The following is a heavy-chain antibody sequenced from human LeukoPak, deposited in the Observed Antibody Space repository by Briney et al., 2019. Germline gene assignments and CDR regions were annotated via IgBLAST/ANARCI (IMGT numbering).Heavy chain of an antibody. CDR1: GYTFTGYY. CDR2: INPNSGGT. V-gene: IGHV1-2*02. J-gene: IGHJ4*02. CDR3: ARVYDGYNSVDY. Sequence: GASVKVSCKASGYTFTGYYMHWVRQAPGQGLEWMGWINPNSGGTNYAQKFQGRVTMTRDTSISTACMELSRLRSDDTAVFYCARVYDGYNSVDYWGQGTLVTVSS. D-gene: IGHD5-24*01.